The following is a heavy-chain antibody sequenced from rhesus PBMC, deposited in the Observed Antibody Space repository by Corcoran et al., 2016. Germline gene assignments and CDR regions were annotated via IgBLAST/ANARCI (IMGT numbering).Heavy chain of an antibody. CDR2: IIPLVGIT. V-gene: IGHV1S10*01. CDR1: GFTFGSYA. CDR3: ARGGSRIAAAGRWYFEF. D-gene: IGHD6-31*01. Sequence: QVQLVQSGAEVKKPGASVKVSCKASGFTFGSYAISWVRKAPGQGLEWMGGIIPLVGITKYAEKLQGRVTITADTSTSTAYMELSSLRSEDTAVYYCARGGSRIAAAGRWYFEFWGQGALVTVSS. J-gene: IGHJ1*01.